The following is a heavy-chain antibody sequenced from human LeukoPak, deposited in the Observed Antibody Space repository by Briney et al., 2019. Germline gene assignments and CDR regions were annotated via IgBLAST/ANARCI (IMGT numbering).Heavy chain of an antibody. CDR3: ARDLGDSFDY. CDR2: IIPIFGTA. J-gene: IGHJ4*02. Sequence: GASVKGSCQASGGTFSNYAISWVRQAPGQGLEWMGGIIPIFGTASYAQKVQGRVTITADESTSTAYMELSSLRSEDTAVYYCARDLGDSFDYWGQETLVTVSS. D-gene: IGHD3-10*01. CDR1: GGTFSNYA. V-gene: IGHV1-69*01.